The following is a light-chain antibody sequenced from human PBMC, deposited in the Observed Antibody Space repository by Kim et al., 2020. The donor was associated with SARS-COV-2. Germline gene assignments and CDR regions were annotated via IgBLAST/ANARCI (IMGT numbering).Light chain of an antibody. CDR2: QAS. CDR3: KQYETYWT. Sequence: DIQMNQSPSTLSAFVGDRVTMTCRASQSVVGWLAWYQQKPGKAPRLLIYQASKLASGVPSRFSGSGSGTDFTLTVSNLQSDDSAVYYCKQYETYWTFGPGTKVDIK. CDR1: QSVVGW. J-gene: IGKJ1*01. V-gene: IGKV1-5*03.